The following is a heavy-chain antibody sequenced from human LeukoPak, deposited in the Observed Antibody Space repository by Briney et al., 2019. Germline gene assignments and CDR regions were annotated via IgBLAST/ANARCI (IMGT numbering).Heavy chain of an antibody. CDR1: GFTFSSYG. J-gene: IGHJ6*03. D-gene: IGHD1-26*01. Sequence: GGSLRLSCAASGFTFSSYGMSWVRQAPGKGLEWVSSISSSSSYIYYADSVKGRFTISRDNAKNSLYLQMNSLRAEDTAVYYCAKGSGWEVSYYYYYMDVWGKGTTVTISS. CDR2: ISSSSSYI. V-gene: IGHV3-21*01. CDR3: AKGSGWEVSYYYYYMDV.